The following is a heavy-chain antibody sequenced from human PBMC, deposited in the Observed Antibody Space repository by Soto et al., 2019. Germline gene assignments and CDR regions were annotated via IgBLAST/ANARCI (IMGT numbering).Heavy chain of an antibody. CDR1: GGTFSSYT. CDR3: ARGGLREDWYFDL. J-gene: IGHJ2*01. Sequence: QVQLVQSGAEVKKPGSSVKVSCKASGGTFSSYTISWVRQAPGQGLEWMGRIIPILGIANYAQKFQGRVTITADKSTSTAYMELSSLRSEDTAVYYCARGGLREDWYFDLWGRGTLVTVSS. CDR2: IIPILGIA. V-gene: IGHV1-69*02. D-gene: IGHD4-17*01.